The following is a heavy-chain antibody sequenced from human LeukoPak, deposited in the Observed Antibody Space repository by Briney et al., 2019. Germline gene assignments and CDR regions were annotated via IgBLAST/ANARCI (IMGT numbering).Heavy chain of an antibody. D-gene: IGHD3-10*01. Sequence: ASVKVSCKASGYPFNNYDINWVRQATGQGLEWMGWMNPHSGKTGYAQNFQGRVTMTRDTSISTAYMELRSLRSDDTAVFYCARGDYYGSPKVVAAWGQGTLVTVSS. J-gene: IGHJ5*02. CDR3: ARGDYYGSPKVVAA. CDR2: MNPHSGKT. V-gene: IGHV1-8*01. CDR1: GYPFNNYD.